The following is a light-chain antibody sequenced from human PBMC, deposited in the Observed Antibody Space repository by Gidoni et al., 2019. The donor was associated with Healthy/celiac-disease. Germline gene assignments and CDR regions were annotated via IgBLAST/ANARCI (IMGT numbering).Light chain of an antibody. J-gene: IGKJ2*01. Sequence: IVLTQSPGTLSLSPGERATLSCRASQSVSSSYLAWYQQKPGQAPRLLIYGASSRATGIPDRFSGSGSGTDFTITISRLEPEDFAVYYCQQYGSSPWYTFGQGTKLEIK. CDR2: GAS. V-gene: IGKV3-20*01. CDR1: QSVSSSY. CDR3: QQYGSSPWYT.